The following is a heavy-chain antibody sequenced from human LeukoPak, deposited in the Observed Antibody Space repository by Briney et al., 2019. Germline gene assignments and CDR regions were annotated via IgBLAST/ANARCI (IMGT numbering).Heavy chain of an antibody. Sequence: GGSLGLSCAASGFGFSVYWMHWVRQAPGKGLVWVAHINEDGTSASHADSVKGRFTISRDNAKNTLYLQMNSLTVEDTAVYYCARVPTNSYGFGQWGQGSLVTVSS. CDR3: ARVPTNSYGFGQ. CDR2: INEDGTSA. D-gene: IGHD5-18*01. V-gene: IGHV3-74*01. CDR1: GFGFSVYW. J-gene: IGHJ4*02.